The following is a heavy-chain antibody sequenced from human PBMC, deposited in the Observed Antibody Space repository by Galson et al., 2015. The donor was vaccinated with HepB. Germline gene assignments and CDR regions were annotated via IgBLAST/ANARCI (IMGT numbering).Heavy chain of an antibody. V-gene: IGHV4-34*01. J-gene: IGHJ4*02. CDR3: ARVRWLQPFDY. CDR1: GGSFSGYY. Sequence: ETLSLTCAVYGGSFSGYYWSWIRQPPGKGLEWIGEINHSGSTNYNPSLKSRVTISVDTSKNQFSLKLSSVTAADTAVYYCARVRWLQPFDYWGQGTLVTVSS. CDR2: INHSGST. D-gene: IGHD5-24*01.